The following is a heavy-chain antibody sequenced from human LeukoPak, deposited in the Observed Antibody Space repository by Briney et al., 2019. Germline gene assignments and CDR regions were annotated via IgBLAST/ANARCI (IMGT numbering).Heavy chain of an antibody. V-gene: IGHV3-33*06. CDR3: AKELSSGWYYFDY. J-gene: IGHJ4*02. CDR2: IWYDGSNK. Sequence: GRSLRLSCAASGFTFSSYGMHWVRQAPGKGLEWVAVIWYDGSNKYYADSVKGRFTISRDNSKNTLYLQMNSLRAEDTAAYYCAKELSSGWYYFDYWGQGTLVTVSS. CDR1: GFTFSSYG. D-gene: IGHD6-19*01.